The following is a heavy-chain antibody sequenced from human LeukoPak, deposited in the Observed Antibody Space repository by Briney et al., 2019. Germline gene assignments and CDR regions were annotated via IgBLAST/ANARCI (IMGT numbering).Heavy chain of an antibody. D-gene: IGHD3-3*01. J-gene: IGHJ6*03. CDR1: GYTFTGYY. V-gene: IGHV1-2*02. CDR2: INPNSGGT. CDR3: ARNLWEWSTPRYYYYMDV. Sequence: ASVKVSCKASGYTFTGYYMHWVRQAPGQGLEWMGWINPNSGGTNYAQKFQGRVTMTRDTSISTAYMELSRLRSDDTAVYYCARNLWEWSTPRYYYYMDVWGKGTTVTVSS.